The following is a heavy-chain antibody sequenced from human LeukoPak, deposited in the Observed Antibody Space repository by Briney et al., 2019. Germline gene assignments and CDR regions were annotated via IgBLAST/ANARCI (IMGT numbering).Heavy chain of an antibody. D-gene: IGHD2/OR15-2a*01. V-gene: IGHV1-2*02. CDR3: ARDQYEGICPDY. J-gene: IGHJ4*02. CDR2: INPKSGGT. Sequence: ASVKVSCKASGYTFTGDYMHWVRQAPGQGLEWMGWINPKSGGTNYAQKFQGRVTMTRDTSISTAYMELSRLRSDDTAVYYCARDQYEGICPDYWGQGALVTVSS. CDR1: GYTFTGDY.